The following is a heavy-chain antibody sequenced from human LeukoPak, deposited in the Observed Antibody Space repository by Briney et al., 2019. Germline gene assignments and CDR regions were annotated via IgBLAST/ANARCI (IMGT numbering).Heavy chain of an antibody. D-gene: IGHD3-10*01. CDR1: GYSISSGYY. Sequence: SSETLSLTCTVSGYSISSGYYWSWIRQPPGKGLEWIGEINHSGSTNYNPSLKSRVTISVDTSKNQFSLKLSSVTAADTAVYYCARGLSLLWFGELHPTSYYFDYWGQGTLVTVSS. CDR2: INHSGST. CDR3: ARGLSLLWFGELHPTSYYFDY. V-gene: IGHV4-38-2*02. J-gene: IGHJ4*02.